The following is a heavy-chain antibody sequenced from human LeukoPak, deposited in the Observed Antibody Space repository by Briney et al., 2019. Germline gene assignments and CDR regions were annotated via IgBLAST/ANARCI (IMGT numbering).Heavy chain of an antibody. CDR2: IYYSGST. V-gene: IGHV4-59*01. CDR3: ARGIDRNSEVRD. D-gene: IGHD4-23*01. CDR1: GGSISSYY. J-gene: IGHJ4*02. Sequence: SETLSLTCTVSGGSISSYYWSWIRQPPGKGLEYIGYIYYSGSTNYNPSLKSRVTISVDTSKNQFSLRLSSVTAADTAVYYCARGIDRNSEVRDWGQGTLVTVSS.